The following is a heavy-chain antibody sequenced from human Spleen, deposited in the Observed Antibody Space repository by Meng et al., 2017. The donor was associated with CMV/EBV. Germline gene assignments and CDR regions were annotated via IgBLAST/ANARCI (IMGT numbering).Heavy chain of an antibody. V-gene: IGHV3-48*03. CDR3: AREDSSGWDDDVFDI. Sequence: GGSLRLSCAASGFTCSSYEMNWVRQAPGKGLEWVSHISSSGSDKYFADSVAGRFTISRDNAKNSLYLQMNSLRVEDTAVYYCAREDSSGWDDDVFDIWGQGTMVTVSS. J-gene: IGHJ3*02. D-gene: IGHD6-19*01. CDR2: ISSSGSDK. CDR1: GFTCSSYE.